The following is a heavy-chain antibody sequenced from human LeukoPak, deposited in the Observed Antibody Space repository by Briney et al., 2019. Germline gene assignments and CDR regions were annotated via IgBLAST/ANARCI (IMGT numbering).Heavy chain of an antibody. CDR1: GDSLSSNSAA. CDR2: TYYRSKWYN. V-gene: IGHV6-1*01. CDR3: ARDRAMATPFDY. J-gene: IGHJ4*02. Sequence: SQTLSLTCALSGDSLSSNSAAWNWIRQSPSRGLEWLGRTYYRSKWYNDYAVSVKSRITINPDTSKNQFSLQLSSVTPEDTAVYYCARDRAMATPFDYWGQGALVTVSS. D-gene: IGHD5-18*01.